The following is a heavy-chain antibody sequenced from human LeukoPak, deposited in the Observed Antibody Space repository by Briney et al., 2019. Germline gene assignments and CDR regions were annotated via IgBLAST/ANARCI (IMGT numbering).Heavy chain of an antibody. CDR3: ARGGYSSSYGFDP. CDR1: GYTFTGYY. CDR2: INPNSGGT. D-gene: IGHD6-13*01. J-gene: IGHJ5*02. V-gene: IGHV1-2*02. Sequence: ASVKVSCKASGYTFTGYYMHWVRQAPGQGLEWMGWINPNSGGTNYAQKLQGRVTMTRDTSISTAYMELRSLRSDDTAVYYCARGGYSSSYGFDPWGQGTLVTVSS.